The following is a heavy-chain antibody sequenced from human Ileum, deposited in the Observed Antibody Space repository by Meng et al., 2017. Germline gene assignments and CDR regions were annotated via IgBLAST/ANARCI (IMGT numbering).Heavy chain of an antibody. Sequence: GESLKISCAASGITFLMDAMSWVRQAPGKGLEWVSAISGSGGSTYYADSVKGRFTISRDNSKNTLYLQMNSLRAEATAVYYCAKEGYSSGPWFHPWGQGTLVTVSS. CDR1: GITFLMDA. CDR3: AKEGYSSGPWFHP. CDR2: ISGSGGST. V-gene: IGHV3-23*01. J-gene: IGHJ5*02. D-gene: IGHD5-18*01.